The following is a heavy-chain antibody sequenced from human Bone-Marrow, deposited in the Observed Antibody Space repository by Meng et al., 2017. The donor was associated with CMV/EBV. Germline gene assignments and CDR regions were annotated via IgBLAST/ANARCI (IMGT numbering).Heavy chain of an antibody. CDR3: ARVDFGTTVTHALVYGMDV. CDR2: ISSSRSYI. CDR1: GFTFSSYS. J-gene: IGHJ6*02. Sequence: GESLKISCAASGFTFSSYSMNWVRQAPGKGLEWVSAISSSRSYIYYADSVKGRFTISRDNAKNSLYLQMNSLRAEDTAVYYCARVDFGTTVTHALVYGMDVWGQGTTVTVSS. D-gene: IGHD4-11*01. V-gene: IGHV3-21*01.